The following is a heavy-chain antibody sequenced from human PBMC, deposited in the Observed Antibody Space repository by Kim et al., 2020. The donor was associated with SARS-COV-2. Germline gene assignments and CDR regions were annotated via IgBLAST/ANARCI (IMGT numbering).Heavy chain of an antibody. CDR1: GGTFSSYA. J-gene: IGHJ4*02. CDR3: ATRGNWNEPRYRPFDY. V-gene: IGHV1-69*13. CDR2: IIPIFGTA. D-gene: IGHD1-1*01. Sequence: SVKVSCKASGGTFSSYAISWVRQAPGQGLEWMGGIIPIFGTANYAQKFQGRVTITADESTSTAYMELSSLRSEDTAVYYCATRGNWNEPRYRPFDYWGQGTLVTVSS.